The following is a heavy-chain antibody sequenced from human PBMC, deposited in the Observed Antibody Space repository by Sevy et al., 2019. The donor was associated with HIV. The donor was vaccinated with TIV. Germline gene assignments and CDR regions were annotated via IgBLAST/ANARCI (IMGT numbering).Heavy chain of an antibody. D-gene: IGHD4-17*01. J-gene: IGHJ3*02. CDR3: ARDDGYGDYDDAFDI. CDR1: GGTFSSYA. Sequence: ASVKVSCKASGGTFSSYAISWVRQAPGQGLEWMGGIIPIFGTANYAQKFQGRVTITADESTSTAYMELGSLRSEDTAVYYCARDDGYGDYDDAFDIWGQGTMVTVSS. CDR2: IIPIFGTA. V-gene: IGHV1-69*13.